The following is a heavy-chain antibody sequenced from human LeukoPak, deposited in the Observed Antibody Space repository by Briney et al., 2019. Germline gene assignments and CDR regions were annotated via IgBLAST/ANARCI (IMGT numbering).Heavy chain of an antibody. D-gene: IGHD2-15*01. CDR2: NNGDGSTT. J-gene: IGHJ5*02. Sequence: GGSLRLSCVASGFSLSGYWMYWVRQAPGKGLMYLSRNNGDGSTTNYADVVKGRFTMSRDNVKNTLYLQMNSLRVEDTAVYYCARDPRNVGLAPWGQGTLVTVSS. CDR3: ARDPRNVGLAP. CDR1: GFSLSGYW. V-gene: IGHV3-74*01.